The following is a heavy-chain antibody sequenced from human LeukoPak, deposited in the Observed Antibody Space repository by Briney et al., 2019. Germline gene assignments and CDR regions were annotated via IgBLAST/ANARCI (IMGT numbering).Heavy chain of an antibody. D-gene: IGHD6-6*01. V-gene: IGHV3-7*01. CDR1: GFTFGNNW. Sequence: GGSLRLSCAASGFTFGNNWMSWVRQAPGEGLEWVASINPDGRDKYYVDSVRGRFTISRDNDKNLLYLQMDSLRAEDAAVYHCAKLQGQATRDDYWGQGILVTVSS. CDR2: INPDGRDK. J-gene: IGHJ4*02. CDR3: AKLQGQATRDDY.